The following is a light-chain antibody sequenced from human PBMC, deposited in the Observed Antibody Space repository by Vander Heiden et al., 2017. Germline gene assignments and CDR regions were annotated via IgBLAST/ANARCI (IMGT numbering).Light chain of an antibody. CDR2: GAS. CDR1: QSVSSSY. J-gene: IGKJ1*01. CDR3: QQDGSSPGT. Sequence: EIVLTQSPGTLSLSPGERATLSCRASQSVSSSYLAWYQQKPGQAPRLLIYGASSRATGIPDRFSGSGYGTDFTLTITILEPEDFAVYYCQQDGSSPGTFGQGTKVEIK. V-gene: IGKV3-20*01.